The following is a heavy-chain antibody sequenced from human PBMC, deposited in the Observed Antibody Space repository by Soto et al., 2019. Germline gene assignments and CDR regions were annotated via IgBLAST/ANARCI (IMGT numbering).Heavy chain of an antibody. CDR2: IYYSGST. CDR3: ARQVKEWLVYYYYGMDV. J-gene: IGHJ6*02. D-gene: IGHD3-3*01. Sequence: PSETLSLTCTVSGGSISSSSYYWGWIRQPPGKGLEWIGSIYYSGSTYYNPSLKSRVTISVDTSKNQFSLKLSSVTAADTAVYYCARQVKEWLVYYYYGMDVWGQGTTVTVSS. V-gene: IGHV4-39*01. CDR1: GGSISSSSYY.